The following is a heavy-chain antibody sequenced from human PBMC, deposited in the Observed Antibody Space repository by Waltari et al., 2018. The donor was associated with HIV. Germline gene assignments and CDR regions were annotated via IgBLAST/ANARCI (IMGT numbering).Heavy chain of an antibody. CDR2: ISGGSGST. CDR1: GFTLSSYG. D-gene: IGHD3-22*01. CDR3: AKSGGWYYYERSGYAGI. V-gene: IGHV3-23*01. Sequence: EAQLLESGGGLVQPGGCLRLSCAASGFTLSSYGLVWVRQAPGKGLEWVSGISGGSGSTDYANSVKGRFTISRDNSKNTLYLQMNSLRAEDTAVYYCAKSGGWYYYERSGYAGIWGQGTMVTVSS. J-gene: IGHJ3*02.